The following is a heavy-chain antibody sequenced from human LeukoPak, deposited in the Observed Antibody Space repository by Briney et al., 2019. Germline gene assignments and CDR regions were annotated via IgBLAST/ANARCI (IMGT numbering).Heavy chain of an antibody. CDR2: IKSDGSST. D-gene: IGHD3-3*01. J-gene: IGHJ4*02. CDR3: ARDAFGVDKSPF. Sequence: PGGSLRLSCAASGFTVSSNYMSWVRQAPGKGLVWVSRIKSDGSSTSYADSVKGRFTISRDNAKNTLYLQMNSLRVEDTAVYYCARDAFGVDKSPFWGQGILVTVSS. CDR1: GFTVSSNY. V-gene: IGHV3-74*01.